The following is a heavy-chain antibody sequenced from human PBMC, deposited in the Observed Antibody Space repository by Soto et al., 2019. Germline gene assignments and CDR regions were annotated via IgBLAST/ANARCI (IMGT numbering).Heavy chain of an antibody. D-gene: IGHD3-10*01. V-gene: IGHV4-59*01. CDR1: GGSISSYY. Sequence: SETLSLTCTVSGGSISSYYWSWIRQPPGKGLEWIGYIYYSGSTNYNPSLKSRVTISVDTSKNQFSLKLSSVTAADTAVYYCARGEGTTMVRGVPHYWGQGTLVTVSS. CDR3: ARGEGTTMVRGVPHY. CDR2: IYYSGST. J-gene: IGHJ4*02.